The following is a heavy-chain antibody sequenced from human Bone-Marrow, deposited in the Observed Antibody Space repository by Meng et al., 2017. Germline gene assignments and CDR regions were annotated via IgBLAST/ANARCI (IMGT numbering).Heavy chain of an antibody. V-gene: IGHV4-4*02. D-gene: IGHD1-26*01. J-gene: IGHJ5*02. CDR2: IYHSGST. Sequence: QVRVQESGPGLVKPSGTLSLTCAVSGGSISSSNWWSWVRQPPGKGLEWIGEIYHSGSTNYNPSLKSRVTISVDKSKNQFSLKLSSVTAADTAVYYCARGQYFSWWELLPAFWFDPWGQGTLVTVSS. CDR1: GGSISSSNW. CDR3: ARGQYFSWWELLPAFWFDP.